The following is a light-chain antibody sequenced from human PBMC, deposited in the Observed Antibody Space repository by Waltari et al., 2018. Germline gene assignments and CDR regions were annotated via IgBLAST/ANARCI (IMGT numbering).Light chain of an antibody. CDR2: EGS. J-gene: IGLJ3*02. CDR3: CSYAGSTSWV. Sequence: QSALTQPASVSGSPGQSITIFCTGTSSDVGRYNLSSWYQQYPGKAPKLMIYEGSKRPSGVSNHFAGAKSGNTASLTISGLQADDEADYYCCSYAGSTSWVFGGGTKVTVL. V-gene: IGLV2-23*01. CDR1: SSDVGRYNL.